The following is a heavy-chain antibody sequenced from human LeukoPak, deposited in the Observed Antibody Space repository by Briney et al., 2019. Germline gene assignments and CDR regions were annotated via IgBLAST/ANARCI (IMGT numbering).Heavy chain of an antibody. CDR3: ARPYDSSGYSCY. CDR1: GFTFSSYS. J-gene: IGHJ4*02. V-gene: IGHV3-21*01. CDR2: ISSSSSYI. Sequence: GGTLRLSCAASGFTFSSYSMNWVRQAPGKGLEWVSSISSSSSYIYYADSVKGRFTISRDNAKNSLYLQMNSLRAEDTAVYYCARPYDSSGYSCYWVQGTLVTVSS. D-gene: IGHD3-22*01.